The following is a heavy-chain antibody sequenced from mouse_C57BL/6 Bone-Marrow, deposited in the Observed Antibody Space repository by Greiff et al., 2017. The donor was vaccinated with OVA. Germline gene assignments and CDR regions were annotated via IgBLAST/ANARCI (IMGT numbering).Heavy chain of an antibody. CDR1: GFTFSDYG. D-gene: IGHD1-2*01. CDR3: AILRQRRYFDY. Sequence: DVKLVESGGGLVKPGGSLKLSCAASGFTFSDYGMHWVRQAPEKGLEWVAYISSGSSTIYYADTVKGRFTISRDNAKNTLFLQMTSLRSEDTAMYYCAILRQRRYFDYWGQGTTLTVSS. J-gene: IGHJ2*01. CDR2: ISSGSSTI. V-gene: IGHV5-17*01.